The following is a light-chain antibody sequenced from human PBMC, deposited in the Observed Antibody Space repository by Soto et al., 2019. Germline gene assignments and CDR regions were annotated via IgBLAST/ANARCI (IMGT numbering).Light chain of an antibody. J-gene: IGKJ4*02. V-gene: IGKV3-11*01. Sequence: EIVLTQSPATLSLSPGERATLSCRASQSVSSYLAWYKQKPGQAPRLLIYDASNRATGIPARFSGSGSGTDFTLTISSLEPEDFAFYYCQQRSNWPPVFGGGTKVDIK. CDR3: QQRSNWPPV. CDR1: QSVSSY. CDR2: DAS.